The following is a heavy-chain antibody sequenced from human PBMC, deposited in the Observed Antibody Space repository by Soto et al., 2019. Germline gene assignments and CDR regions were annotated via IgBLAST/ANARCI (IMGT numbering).Heavy chain of an antibody. Sequence: GGSLRLSCVASGYTFENYAMSWVRQAPGKGLEWVSAISGSGGTTYYSDSVKGRFTISRDNSKNTVYLQMNDLRVEDAAEYFCAKDSWAIFGVPAGEYYAMDVWGQGTTVTVSS. CDR2: ISGSGGTT. D-gene: IGHD3-3*01. CDR1: GYTFENYA. V-gene: IGHV3-23*01. CDR3: AKDSWAIFGVPAGEYYAMDV. J-gene: IGHJ6*02.